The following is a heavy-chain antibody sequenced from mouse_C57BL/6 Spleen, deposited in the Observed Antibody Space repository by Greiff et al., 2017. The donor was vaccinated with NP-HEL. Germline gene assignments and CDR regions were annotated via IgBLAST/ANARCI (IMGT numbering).Heavy chain of an antibody. J-gene: IGHJ1*03. CDR3: ARGYYDYPYWYFDV. V-gene: IGHV5-17*01. D-gene: IGHD2-4*01. Sequence: EVNVVESGGGLVKPGGSLKLSCAASGFTFSDYGMHWVRQAPEKGLEWVAYISSGSSTIYYADTVKGRFTISRDNAKNTLFLQMTSLRSEDTAMYYCARGYYDYPYWYFDVWGTVTTVTVSS. CDR1: GFTFSDYG. CDR2: ISSGSSTI.